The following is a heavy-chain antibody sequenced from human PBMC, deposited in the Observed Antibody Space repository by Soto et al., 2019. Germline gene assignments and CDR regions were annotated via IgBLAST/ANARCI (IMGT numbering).Heavy chain of an antibody. J-gene: IGHJ5*02. D-gene: IGHD2-2*01. V-gene: IGHV5-10-1*01. Sequence: GESLKISCKGSGYSFTNYWISWVRQMPGKGLEWMGRIDPSDSYTNYSPSFQGHVTISADKSISTAYLQWSSLKASDTAMYYCAIRNNTSPSGFDPWGQGTLVTVPQ. CDR1: GYSFTNYW. CDR2: IDPSDSYT. CDR3: AIRNNTSPSGFDP.